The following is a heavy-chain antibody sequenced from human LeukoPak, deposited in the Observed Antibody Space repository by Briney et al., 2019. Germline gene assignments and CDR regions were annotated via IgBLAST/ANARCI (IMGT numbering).Heavy chain of an antibody. Sequence: PSETLPLTCAVYGGSFSGYYWSWIRQPPGKGLEWIGEINHSGSTNYNPSLKSRVTISVDTSKNQFSLKLSSVTAADTAVYYCEKDSHLDVWGHGTTVTVSS. CDR1: GGSFSGYY. CDR2: INHSGST. J-gene: IGHJ6*02. CDR3: EKDSHLDV. D-gene: IGHD2-15*01. V-gene: IGHV4-34*01.